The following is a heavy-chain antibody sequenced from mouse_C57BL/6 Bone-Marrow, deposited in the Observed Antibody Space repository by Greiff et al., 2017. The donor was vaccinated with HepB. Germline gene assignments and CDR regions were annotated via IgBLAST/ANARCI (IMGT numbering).Heavy chain of an antibody. CDR2: ISSGGSYT. CDR3: GRHNYNNYRFAY. D-gene: IGHD2-5*01. J-gene: IGHJ3*01. Sequence: EVKLVESGGDLVKPGGSLKLSCAASGFTFSSYGMSWVRQTPDKRLEWVATISSGGSYTYYPDSVKGRFTISRDNAKNTLYLQMSSLKSEDTAVYYCGRHNYNNYRFAYWGRGTLVTVSA. CDR1: GFTFSSYG. V-gene: IGHV5-6*01.